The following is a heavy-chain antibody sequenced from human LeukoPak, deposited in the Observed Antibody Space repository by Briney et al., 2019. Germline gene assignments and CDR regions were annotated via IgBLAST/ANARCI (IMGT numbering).Heavy chain of an antibody. CDR1: GFNFSDYS. Sequence: GGSLRLSCAASGFNFSDYSMNWVRQAPGKGLDWVATITGSTTYIYYSESVKGRFIISRDNARNSLFLQMNSLRVEVTGAYYCVPSATDYWGQGTLVTVSS. V-gene: IGHV3-21*01. D-gene: IGHD1-26*01. J-gene: IGHJ4*02. CDR3: VPSATDY. CDR2: ITGSTTYI.